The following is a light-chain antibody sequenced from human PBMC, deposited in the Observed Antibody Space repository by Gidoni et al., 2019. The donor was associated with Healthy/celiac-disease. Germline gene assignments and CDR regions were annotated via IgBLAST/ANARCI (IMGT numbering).Light chain of an antibody. CDR1: QSISSW. J-gene: IGKJ2*01. CDR3: QQYNSYSSYT. V-gene: IGKV1-5*01. Sequence: IQMTQSPSTLSASVGDRVTITCRASQSISSWLAWYQQKPGKAPKLLIYDASSLESGVPSRFSGSGSGTKFTLTISSLQPDDFATYYCQQYNSYSSYTFGQGTKLEIK. CDR2: DAS.